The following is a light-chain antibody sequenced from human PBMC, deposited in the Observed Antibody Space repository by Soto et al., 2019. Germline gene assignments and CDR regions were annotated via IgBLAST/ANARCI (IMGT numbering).Light chain of an antibody. CDR3: QQYNTCPLT. CDR1: QSVSSN. Sequence: ETVMTQSPATLSVSPGERPTLSCRASQSVSSNLAWYQQKPGQAPRLLIYDASTRATGIPARFSVSGSGPAFTLTISSLQSEDFAVYYYQQYNTCPLTFGPGTKVAIK. CDR2: DAS. V-gene: IGKV3-15*01. J-gene: IGKJ3*01.